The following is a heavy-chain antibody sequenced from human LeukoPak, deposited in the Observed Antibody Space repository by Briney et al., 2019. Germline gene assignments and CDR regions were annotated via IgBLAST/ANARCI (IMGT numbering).Heavy chain of an antibody. J-gene: IGHJ4*02. V-gene: IGHV3-30*02. CDR1: GFTFSSYG. CDR2: IRYDGSNK. D-gene: IGHD3-10*01. CDR3: AKDQDYYGSGSYYIAPDY. Sequence: GGSLRLSCAASGFTFSSYGMHWVRQAPGKGLEWVAFIRYDGSNKYYADSVKGRFTISRDNSKNTLYLQMNSLRAEDTAVYYCAKDQDYYGSGSYYIAPDYWGQGTLVTVTS.